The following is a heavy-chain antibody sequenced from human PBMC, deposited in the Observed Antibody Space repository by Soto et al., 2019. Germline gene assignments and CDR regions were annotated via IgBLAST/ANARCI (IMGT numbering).Heavy chain of an antibody. CDR1: GGSFSGYY. CDR3: GRAPAYCGGDCYYDFDY. D-gene: IGHD2-21*02. V-gene: IGHV4-34*01. Sequence: SETLSLTCAVYGGSFSGYYWSWIRQPPGKGLEWIGEINHSGSTNYNPSLKSRVTISVDTSKNQFSLKLSSVTAADTAVYYCGRAPAYCGGDCYYDFDYWGQGTLVTVSS. J-gene: IGHJ4*02. CDR2: INHSGST.